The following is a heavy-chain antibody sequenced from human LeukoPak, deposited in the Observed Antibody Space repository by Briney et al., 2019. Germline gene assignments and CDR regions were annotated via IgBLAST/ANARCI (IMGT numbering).Heavy chain of an antibody. CDR2: INPSGGST. V-gene: IGHV1-46*01. CDR3: ARYYYDSSGYLTTGYYYGMDV. CDR1: GYTFTSYY. Sequence: ASVKVSCKASGYTFTSYYMHWVRQAPGQGLEWMGIINPSGGSTSYAQKFQGRVTITADKSTSTAYMELSSLRSEDTAVYYCARYYYDSSGYLTTGYYYGMDVWGQGTTVTVSS. J-gene: IGHJ6*02. D-gene: IGHD3-22*01.